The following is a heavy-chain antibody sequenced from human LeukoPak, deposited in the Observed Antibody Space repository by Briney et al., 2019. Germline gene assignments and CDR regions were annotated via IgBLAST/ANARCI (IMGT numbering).Heavy chain of an antibody. CDR3: ARGASGIQLWFFDP. V-gene: IGHV3-7*01. J-gene: IGHJ5*02. Sequence: GGSLRLSCAASGFTFSSYWMSWVRQPPGKGLEWVANIEQDGSEKYYVDSVKGRFTISRDNAKNSLYLQMNSLRAEDTAVYYCARGASGIQLWFFDPWGQGTLVTVSS. D-gene: IGHD5-18*01. CDR1: GFTFSSYW. CDR2: IEQDGSEK.